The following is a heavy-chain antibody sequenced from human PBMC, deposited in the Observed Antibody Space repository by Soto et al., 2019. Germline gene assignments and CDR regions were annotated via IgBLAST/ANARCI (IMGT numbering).Heavy chain of an antibody. CDR2: ITTDGSRT. V-gene: IGHV3-23*01. J-gene: IGHJ4*02. CDR1: GFTFSNYG. D-gene: IGHD3-10*01. Sequence: EVQLLESGGGLVQPGGSLRLSCAGSGFTFSNYGLSWVRQAPGKGLEWVSVITTDGSRTYYADSVRGRFTISRDNXKXXLYLQMNSLRAEDTAVYYCAKDTYYGSGTVADFDHWGQGTLVTVSS. CDR3: AKDTYYGSGTVADFDH.